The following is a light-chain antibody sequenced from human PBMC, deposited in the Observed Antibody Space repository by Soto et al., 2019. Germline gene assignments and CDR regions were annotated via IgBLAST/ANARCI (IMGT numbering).Light chain of an antibody. CDR2: SNN. J-gene: IGLJ2*01. CDR3: AAGDDSLNCPV. CDR1: SSNIGSNT. Sequence: QSVLTQPPSASGTPGQRVTISCSGSSSNIGSNTVNWYQQLPGTAPKLLIYSNNQRPSGVADRFSGSKSGTSASLASSGLQSEDEADYYCAAGDDSLNCPVFGGGTKVTVL. V-gene: IGLV1-44*01.